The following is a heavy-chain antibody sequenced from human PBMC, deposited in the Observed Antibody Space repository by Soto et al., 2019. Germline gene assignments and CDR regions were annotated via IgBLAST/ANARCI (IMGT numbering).Heavy chain of an antibody. J-gene: IGHJ4*02. V-gene: IGHV3-23*01. CDR3: AKDMGGYGDYFDY. Sequence: EVQLLESGGGLVQPGGSLRLSCAASGFTFSSYAMSWVRQAPGKGLEWVSAISGSGGSTYYADSVKGRFTISRDNSKNTLYLQMNILRAADTGVYYGAKDMGGYGDYFDYWGQGTLVTVSS. CDR1: GFTFSSYA. CDR2: ISGSGGST. D-gene: IGHD4-17*01.